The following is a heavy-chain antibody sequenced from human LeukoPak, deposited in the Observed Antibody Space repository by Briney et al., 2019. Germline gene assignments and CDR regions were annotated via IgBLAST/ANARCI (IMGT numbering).Heavy chain of an antibody. J-gene: IGHJ4*02. CDR1: GYTFTGYY. Sequence: ASVKVSCKASGYTFTGYYMHWVRQAPGQGLEWMGWINPNSGGTNYAQKFQGRVTMTRDTSISTAYMELSRLRSDDTAVYYCARGTQANWYSSGWYVNTPFDYWGQGTLVAVSS. CDR3: ARGTQANWYSSGWYVNTPFDY. V-gene: IGHV1-2*02. CDR2: INPNSGGT. D-gene: IGHD6-19*01.